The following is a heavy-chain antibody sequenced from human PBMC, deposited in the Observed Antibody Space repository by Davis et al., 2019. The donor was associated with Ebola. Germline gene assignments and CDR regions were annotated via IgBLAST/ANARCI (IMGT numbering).Heavy chain of an antibody. D-gene: IGHD6-19*01. J-gene: IGHJ4*02. V-gene: IGHV3-33*01. CDR2: IWYDGSNK. CDR3: ARDRGVAVAGPGGY. CDR1: GFTFSSYG. Sequence: PGGSLRLSCAASGFTFSSYGMHWVRQAPGKGLEWVAVIWYDGSNKYYADSVKGRFTISRDNSKNTLYLQMNSLRAEDTAVYYCARDRGVAVAGPGGYWGQGTLVTVSS.